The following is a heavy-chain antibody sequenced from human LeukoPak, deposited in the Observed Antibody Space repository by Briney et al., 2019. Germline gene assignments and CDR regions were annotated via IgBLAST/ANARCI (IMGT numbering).Heavy chain of an antibody. CDR3: ARDRGEYSSGWGLDY. D-gene: IGHD6-19*01. J-gene: IGHJ4*02. CDR2: IYYSGGT. V-gene: IGHV4-59*12. Sequence: PSETLSLTCTVSGGSISSYYWSWIRQPPGKGLEWIGYIYYSGGTNYNPSLKSRVTISVDTSKNQFSLKLSSVTAADTAVYYCARDRGEYSSGWGLDYWGQGTLVTVSS. CDR1: GGSISSYY.